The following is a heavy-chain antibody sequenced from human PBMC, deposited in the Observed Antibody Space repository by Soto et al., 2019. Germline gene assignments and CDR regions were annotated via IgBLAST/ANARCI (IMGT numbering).Heavy chain of an antibody. CDR2: ISSSGITT. J-gene: IGHJ4*02. V-gene: IGHV3-23*01. CDR1: GVTFSSYA. CDR3: ARDRDY. Sequence: GGSLRLSCATTGVTFSSYAMSWVRQAPGRGLEWVSSISSSGITTYYADSVKGRFTISRDFSKNTLYLQMSSLRAEDTAIYYCARDRDYWGQGTLVTVSS.